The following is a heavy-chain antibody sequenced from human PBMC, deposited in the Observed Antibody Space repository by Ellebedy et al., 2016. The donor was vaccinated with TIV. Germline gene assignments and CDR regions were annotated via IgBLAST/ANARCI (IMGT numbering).Heavy chain of an antibody. V-gene: IGHV3-7*01. D-gene: IGHD4-17*01. CDR3: ASDGSYGDYRSPTHAFVM. CDR1: GFSFRSYW. CDR2: INQGGSER. Sequence: GESLKISCGASGFSFRSYWMTWVRQAPGKRLEWVANINQGGSERHYVDSVKGRFTISRDNAKNSLYLEMNSLRAEDTAVYYCASDGSYGDYRSPTHAFVMWGQGTMVSVSS. J-gene: IGHJ3*02.